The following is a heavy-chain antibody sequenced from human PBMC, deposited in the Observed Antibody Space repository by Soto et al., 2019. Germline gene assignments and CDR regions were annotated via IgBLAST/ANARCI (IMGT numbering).Heavy chain of an antibody. D-gene: IGHD6-19*01. CDR1: GYTFTSYD. Sequence: QVQLVQSGAEGKKPGASVKVACKASGYTFTSYDIKWVRQATGQGLEWMGWMNPTTGSTGFAQKFQGRVTMISNTSISAAYLELSRLTSEDTAVYYCARGRLVAGPVDSWGQGTLVTVSS. J-gene: IGHJ4*02. V-gene: IGHV1-8*01. CDR3: ARGRLVAGPVDS. CDR2: MNPTTGST.